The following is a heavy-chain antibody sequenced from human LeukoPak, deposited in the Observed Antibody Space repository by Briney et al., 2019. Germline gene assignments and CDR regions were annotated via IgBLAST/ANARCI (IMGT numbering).Heavy chain of an antibody. CDR3: AKDLRKYSGYGQCDY. V-gene: IGHV3-30*18. Sequence: GGSLRLSCAASGFTFSSYGMHRVRQAPGKGLEWVAVISYDGSNKYYADSVKGRFTISRDNSKNTLYLQMNSLRAEDTAMYYCAKDLRKYSGYGQCDYWGQGTLVTVSS. D-gene: IGHD5-12*01. J-gene: IGHJ4*02. CDR1: GFTFSSYG. CDR2: ISYDGSNK.